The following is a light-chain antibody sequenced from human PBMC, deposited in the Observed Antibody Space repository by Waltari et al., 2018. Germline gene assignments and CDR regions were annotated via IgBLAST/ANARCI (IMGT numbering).Light chain of an antibody. CDR2: DVS. CDR3: SSYTSSGTLVV. Sequence: QSALTQPASVSGSPGQSITSSRTGTSSDIGGYIYASWYQQHPDKAPKVTVYDVSNRPSGVSNRFSGSKSGNTASLTISGLQAEDEAHYYCSSYTSSGTLVVFGGGTRLTVL. V-gene: IGLV2-14*03. CDR1: SSDIGGYIY. J-gene: IGLJ2*01.